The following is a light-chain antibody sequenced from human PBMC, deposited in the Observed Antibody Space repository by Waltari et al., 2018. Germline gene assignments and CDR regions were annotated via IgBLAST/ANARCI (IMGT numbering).Light chain of an antibody. J-gene: IGKJ3*01. Sequence: EIVLTQSPATLSLSPGERATLSCRASQSVSSYLAWYQQKSGQAPRLLIYDASNRATCIPARFSGSGSGTDFTLTISSLEPEDFAVYYCQQRSNWLFTFGPGTKVDIK. V-gene: IGKV3-11*01. CDR3: QQRSNWLFT. CDR2: DAS. CDR1: QSVSSY.